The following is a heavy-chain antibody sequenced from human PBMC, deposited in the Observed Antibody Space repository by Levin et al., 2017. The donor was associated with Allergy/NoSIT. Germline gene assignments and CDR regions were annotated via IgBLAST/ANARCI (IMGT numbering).Heavy chain of an antibody. CDR3: TRDFGAYRVDH. V-gene: IGHV4-39*01. D-gene: IGHD4-17*01. J-gene: IGHJ4*01. CDR2: IHYGGNT. CDR1: GGAISDTSYF. Sequence: SETLSLTCTVSGGAISDTSYFWGWIRQPPGKGLEWIGSIHYGGNTYPNPSLKSRITESIDKSRDQLSLKLNSVTAADTAVYFCTRDFGAYRVDHWGPGTLVPVSS.